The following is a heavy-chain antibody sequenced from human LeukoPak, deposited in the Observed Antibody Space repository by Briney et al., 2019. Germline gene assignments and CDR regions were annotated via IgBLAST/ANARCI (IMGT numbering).Heavy chain of an antibody. CDR3: TAQGGSGDLRY. CDR1: GFTFSSYA. V-gene: IGHV3-33*01. Sequence: GGSLRLSCAASGFTFSSYAMHWVRQAPGKGLEWVAVIWYDGSNKYYADSVKGRFTISRDHSKNTLYLQMSSLKTEDTAVYYCTAQGGSGDLRYWGQGTLVTVSS. D-gene: IGHD4-17*01. J-gene: IGHJ4*02. CDR2: IWYDGSNK.